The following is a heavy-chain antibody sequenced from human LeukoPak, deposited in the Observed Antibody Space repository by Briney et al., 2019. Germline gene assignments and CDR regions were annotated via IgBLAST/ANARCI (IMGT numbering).Heavy chain of an antibody. J-gene: IGHJ5*02. Sequence: ASVTVSCKASGYTFTGYYMHWVRQAPGQGLEWMGWINPNSGGTNYAQKFQGRVTMTRDTSISTAYMELSRLRSDDTAVYSCARDHGSSWYGNNWFDPWGQGTLVTVSS. D-gene: IGHD6-13*01. CDR2: INPNSGGT. V-gene: IGHV1-2*02. CDR3: ARDHGSSWYGNNWFDP. CDR1: GYTFTGYY.